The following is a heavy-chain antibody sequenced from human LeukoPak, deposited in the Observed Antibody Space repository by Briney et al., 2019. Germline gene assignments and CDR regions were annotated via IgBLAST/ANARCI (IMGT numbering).Heavy chain of an antibody. CDR2: IIPIFGTA. CDR3: ARGIAVAGTSGDYYYYMDV. Sequence: SVKVSCKASGGTFSSYAISWVRQAPGQGLGWMGGIIPIFGTANYAQKFQGRVTITADESTSTAYMELSSLRSEDTAVYYCARGIAVAGTSGDYYYYMDVWGKGTTVTVSS. CDR1: GGTFSSYA. J-gene: IGHJ6*03. V-gene: IGHV1-69*13. D-gene: IGHD6-19*01.